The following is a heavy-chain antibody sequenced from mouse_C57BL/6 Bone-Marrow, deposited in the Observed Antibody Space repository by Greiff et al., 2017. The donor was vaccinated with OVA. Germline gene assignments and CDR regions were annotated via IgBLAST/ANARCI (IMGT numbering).Heavy chain of an antibody. CDR3: ASAVFAY. V-gene: IGHV1-50*01. Sequence: QVQLQQPGAELVKPGASVKLSCKASGYTFTSYWMQWVKQRPGQGLEWIGEIDPSDSYTNYNQKFKGKATLTVDTSSRTAYMQLSSLTSEDSAVYYCASAVFAYWGQGTLVTGSA. J-gene: IGHJ3*01. CDR1: GYTFTSYW. CDR2: IDPSDSYT.